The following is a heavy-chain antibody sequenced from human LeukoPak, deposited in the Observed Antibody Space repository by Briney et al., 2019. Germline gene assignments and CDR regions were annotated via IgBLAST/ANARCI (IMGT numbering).Heavy chain of an antibody. J-gene: IGHJ4*02. Sequence: PGGSLRLSCAVSGFTFGGYSMTWVRQAPGKGLEWVANINLDGSDRFYVGFVKGRFTISRDNADNSLYLQMNSLRAEDTAVYYCGRVIAGAIDYWGQGTLVTVSS. CDR3: GRVIAGAIDY. CDR2: INLDGSDR. D-gene: IGHD6-13*01. V-gene: IGHV3-7*01. CDR1: GFTFGGYS.